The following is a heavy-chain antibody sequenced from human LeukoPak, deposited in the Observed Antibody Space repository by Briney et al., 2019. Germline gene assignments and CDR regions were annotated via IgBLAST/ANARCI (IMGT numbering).Heavy chain of an antibody. CDR3: ARGVHSSGRNRAPFDY. D-gene: IGHD6-19*01. CDR1: GYTFTGYY. V-gene: IGHV1-2*02. J-gene: IGHJ4*02. Sequence: GASVKVSCKASGYTFTGYYMHWVRQAPGQGLEWMGWINPNSGGTNYAQKFQGRVTMTRDTSISTAYMELSRLRSDDTAVYYCARGVHSSGRNRAPFDYWGQGTRVTVSS. CDR2: INPNSGGT.